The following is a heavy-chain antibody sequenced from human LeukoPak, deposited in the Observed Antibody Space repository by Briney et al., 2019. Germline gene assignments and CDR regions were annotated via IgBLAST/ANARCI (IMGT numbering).Heavy chain of an antibody. CDR3: AKVKGDSSSYGGYDY. CDR2: IRYDGSNK. Sequence: GGSLRLSCAASGFTFSSYGMHWVRQAPGKGLEWVAFIRYDGSNKYYADSVKGRFTISRDNSKNTLYLQMNSLRAEDTAVYYCAKVKGDSSSYGGYDYWGQGTLVTVSS. D-gene: IGHD6-6*01. CDR1: GFTFSSYG. J-gene: IGHJ4*02. V-gene: IGHV3-30*02.